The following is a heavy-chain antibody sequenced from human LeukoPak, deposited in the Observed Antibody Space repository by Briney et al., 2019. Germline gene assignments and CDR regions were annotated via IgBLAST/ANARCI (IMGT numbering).Heavy chain of an antibody. Sequence: PSETLSLTCAVSGGSISSSNWWSWVRQPPGKGLEWIGEIYHSGSTNYNPSLKSRVTISVDKSKNQFSLKLSSVTAADTAVYYCARHGLRNRFAFDIWGQGTMVTVSS. CDR2: IYHSGST. CDR3: ARHGLRNRFAFDI. D-gene: IGHD1-14*01. V-gene: IGHV4-4*02. CDR1: GGSISSSNW. J-gene: IGHJ3*02.